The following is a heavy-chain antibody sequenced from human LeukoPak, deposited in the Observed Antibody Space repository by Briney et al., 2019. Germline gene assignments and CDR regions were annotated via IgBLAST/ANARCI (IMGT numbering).Heavy chain of an antibody. Sequence: SETLSLTCTVYGGSISSGSYSWSWIRQPAGKGLEWIGRIYTSGSTNYNPSLKSRVTISVDTSKNQFSLRLSRVSAADTAVYYCASSNALVWGYFDYWGQGTLVTVSS. CDR3: ASSNALVWGYFDY. D-gene: IGHD7-27*01. CDR2: IYTSGST. J-gene: IGHJ4*02. CDR1: GGSISSGSYS. V-gene: IGHV4-61*02.